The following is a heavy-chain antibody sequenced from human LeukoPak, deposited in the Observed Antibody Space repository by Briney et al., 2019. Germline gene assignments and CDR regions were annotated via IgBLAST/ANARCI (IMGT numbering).Heavy chain of an antibody. CDR3: ARGGDDITMVRGVIIDYYYYMDV. V-gene: IGHV1-2*02. D-gene: IGHD3-10*01. J-gene: IGHJ6*03. Sequence: ASVKVSCKASGYTFTGYYMHWVRQAPGQGLEWMGWINPNSGGTNYAQKYQGRVTMTRDTSISTAYMELSRLRSDDTAVYYCARGGDDITMVRGVIIDYYYYMDVWGKGTTVTISS. CDR2: INPNSGGT. CDR1: GYTFTGYY.